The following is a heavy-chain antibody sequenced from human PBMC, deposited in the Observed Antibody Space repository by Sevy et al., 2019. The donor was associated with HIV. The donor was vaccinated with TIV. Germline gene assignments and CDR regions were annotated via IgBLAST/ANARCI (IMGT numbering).Heavy chain of an antibody. D-gene: IGHD3-10*01. Sequence: GVSLRLSCAASGFTFSSYGMHWVRQAPGKGLEWVAFIRYDGSNKYYADSVKGRFTISRDNSKNTLYLQMNSLRAEDTAVYYCAILAEGITMVRGNYYMDVWGKGTTVTVSS. V-gene: IGHV3-30*02. CDR3: AILAEGITMVRGNYYMDV. CDR2: IRYDGSNK. CDR1: GFTFSSYG. J-gene: IGHJ6*03.